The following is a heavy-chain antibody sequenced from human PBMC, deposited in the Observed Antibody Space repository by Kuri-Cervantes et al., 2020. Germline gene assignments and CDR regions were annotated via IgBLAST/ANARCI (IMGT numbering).Heavy chain of an antibody. CDR1: GGTFSSYG. Sequence: SVKVSCKASGGTFSSYGISWARQAPGQGLEWMGGIIPRFGTANYAQKFQGRVTITTDESTSTAYMELSSLKSEDTAVYYCARDLAAAPGNYYFDSRGQGTLVTVSS. CDR2: IIPRFGTA. CDR3: ARDLAAAPGNYYFDS. D-gene: IGHD6-13*01. V-gene: IGHV1-69*05. J-gene: IGHJ4*02.